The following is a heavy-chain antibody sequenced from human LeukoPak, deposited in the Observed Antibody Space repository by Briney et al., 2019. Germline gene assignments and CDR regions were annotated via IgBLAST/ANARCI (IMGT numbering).Heavy chain of an antibody. CDR2: ISGSGGST. CDR1: GFTFSSYA. J-gene: IGHJ4*02. V-gene: IGHV3-23*01. CDR3: AKDHLPGIVVADRDY. Sequence: GGSLRLSCAASGFTFSSYAMSWVHQALGKGLEWVSAISGSGGSTYYADSVKGRFTISRDNSKNTLYLQITSLRAEDTGVYYCAKDHLPGIVVADRDYWGQGTLVTVSS. D-gene: IGHD6-19*01.